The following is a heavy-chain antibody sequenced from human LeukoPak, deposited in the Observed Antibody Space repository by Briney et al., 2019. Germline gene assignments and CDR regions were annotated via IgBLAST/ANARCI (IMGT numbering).Heavy chain of an antibody. CDR1: GGSISSSCYY. Sequence: SETLSLTCTVSGGSISSSCYYWGWQRPPPGQELDWIGSINCSGSYYSNPSLKSRVTISVDTSKNQFSLKLSSVTAADTAVYYCARRALRCFDWLPTTYCYYYGMDVWGQGTTATVSS. CDR2: INCSGSY. D-gene: IGHD3-9*01. CDR3: ARRALRCFDWLPTTYCYYYGMDV. V-gene: IGHV4-39*01. J-gene: IGHJ6*02.